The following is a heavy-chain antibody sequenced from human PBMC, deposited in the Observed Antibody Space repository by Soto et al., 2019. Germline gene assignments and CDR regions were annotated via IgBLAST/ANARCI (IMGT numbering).Heavy chain of an antibody. V-gene: IGHV3-9*01. D-gene: IGHD4-17*01. CDR3: AKGKTYGDYWYFDL. CDR1: GFTFDDYA. CDR2: ISWNSGSI. Sequence: GGSLRLSCAASGFTFDDYAMHWVRQAPGKGLEWVSGISWNSGSIGYADSVKGRFTISRDNAKNSLYLQMNSLRAEDTALYYCAKGKTYGDYWYFDLWGRGTLVTVSS. J-gene: IGHJ2*01.